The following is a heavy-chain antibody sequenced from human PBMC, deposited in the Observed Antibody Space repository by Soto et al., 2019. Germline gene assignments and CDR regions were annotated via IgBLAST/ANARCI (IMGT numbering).Heavy chain of an antibody. CDR1: GFAFSSYV. V-gene: IGHV3-23*01. Sequence: GGSLRLSCAASGFAFSSYVMSWVRQAPGKGLEWVSAISGSGGSTYYADSVKGRFTISRDNSKNTLYLQMNSLRAEDTAVYYCARPTTVMYFDYWGQGTLVTVSS. J-gene: IGHJ4*02. D-gene: IGHD4-17*01. CDR2: ISGSGGST. CDR3: ARPTTVMYFDY.